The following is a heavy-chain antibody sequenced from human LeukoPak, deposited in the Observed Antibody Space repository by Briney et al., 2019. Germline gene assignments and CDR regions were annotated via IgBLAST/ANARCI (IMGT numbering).Heavy chain of an antibody. CDR1: GYSFNTYD. V-gene: IGHV1-8*01. CDR2: MNPTSGNT. CDR3: ARARGAPYRHPFVEMIAPYYFDE. D-gene: IGHD2-21*01. J-gene: IGHJ4*02. Sequence: VASVKASCKASGYSFNTYDINWVRQTGGHGLEWLGWMNPTSGNTAYAQKFQGRVTMSRNTSIATVYMEVNSLTSDDTAVYFCARARGAPYRHPFVEMIAPYYFDEWGQGTLVTVSS.